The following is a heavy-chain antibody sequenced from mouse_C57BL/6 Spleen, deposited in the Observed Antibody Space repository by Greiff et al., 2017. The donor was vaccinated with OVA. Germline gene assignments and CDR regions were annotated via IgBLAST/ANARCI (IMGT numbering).Heavy chain of an antibody. CDR2: IHPNSGST. CDR3: ARSGYYGTLFDY. CDR1: GYTFTSYW. V-gene: IGHV1-64*01. J-gene: IGHJ2*01. D-gene: IGHD1-1*01. Sequence: VQLQQPGAELVKPGASVKLSCKASGYTFTSYWMHWVKQRPGQGLEWIGMIHPNSGSTNYNEKFKSKTTLAVDKSSSTAYMQLSSLTSADSAVYDCARSGYYGTLFDYWGQGTTLTVSS.